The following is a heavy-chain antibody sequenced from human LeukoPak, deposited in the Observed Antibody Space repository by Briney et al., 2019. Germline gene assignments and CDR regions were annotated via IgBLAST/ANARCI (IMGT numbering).Heavy chain of an antibody. J-gene: IGHJ5*02. Sequence: SETLSLTCAVYGGSFSGYYWSWIRQPPGKGLEWIGEVNHSGSTNYNPSLKSRVTISVDTSKNQFSLKLSSVTAADTAVYYCATAGGTSGSYYWDWFDPWGQGTLVTVSS. V-gene: IGHV4-34*09. D-gene: IGHD1-26*01. CDR1: GGSFSGYY. CDR2: VNHSGST. CDR3: ATAGGTSGSYYWDWFDP.